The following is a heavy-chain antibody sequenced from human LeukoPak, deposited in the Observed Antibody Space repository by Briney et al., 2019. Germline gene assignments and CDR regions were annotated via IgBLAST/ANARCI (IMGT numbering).Heavy chain of an antibody. D-gene: IGHD7-27*01. CDR2: IKQDGSEK. CDR3: ARDNWGRTDY. V-gene: IGHV3-7*01. CDR1: GFTFSSNW. J-gene: IGHJ4*02. Sequence: PGGSLRLSCAASGFTFSSNWMSWVRQAPGKGLEWVANIKQDGSEKYYVDSVKGRFTISRDNAKNSLYLQMNSLRAEDTAVYYCARDNWGRTDYWGQGTLVTVS.